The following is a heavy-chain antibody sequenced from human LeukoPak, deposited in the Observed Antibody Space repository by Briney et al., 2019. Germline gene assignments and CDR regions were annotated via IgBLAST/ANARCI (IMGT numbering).Heavy chain of an antibody. D-gene: IGHD3-10*01. V-gene: IGHV3-21*01. CDR3: TRDLPVPSLVRGIIIYGLIDY. J-gene: IGHJ4*02. Sequence: GGSLRLSCAASGFTFSSYSMNWVRQAPGKGLEWVSSISSSSSYIYYADSVKGRFTISRDNAKNSLYLQMNSLRAEDTALYYCTRDLPVPSLVRGIIIYGLIDYWGQGTLVTVSS. CDR1: GFTFSSYS. CDR2: ISSSSSYI.